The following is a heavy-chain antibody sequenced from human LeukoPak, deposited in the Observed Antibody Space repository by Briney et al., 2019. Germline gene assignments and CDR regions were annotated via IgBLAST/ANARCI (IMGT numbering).Heavy chain of an antibody. V-gene: IGHV3-66*01. Sequence: PGGSLRLSCAASGFTVSSNYMIWLRQAPGKGLEWVSVIYSGGSTYYADSVKGRFTISRDNSKNTLYLQMNSLRAEDTAVYYCARGFYGDYYYYYGMDVWGQGTTVTVSS. D-gene: IGHD2/OR15-2a*01. CDR2: IYSGGST. CDR1: GFTVSSNY. CDR3: ARGFYGDYYYYYGMDV. J-gene: IGHJ6*02.